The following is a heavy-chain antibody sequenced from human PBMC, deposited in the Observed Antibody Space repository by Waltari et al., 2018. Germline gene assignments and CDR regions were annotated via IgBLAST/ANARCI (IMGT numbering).Heavy chain of an antibody. D-gene: IGHD4-17*01. CDR2: IYYSGST. CDR3: ARERTVTRSLMED. V-gene: IGHV4-39*07. Sequence: QLQLQESGPGLVKPSETLSLTCTVSGGSISSSSYYWGWIRQPPGKGLEWIGSIYYSGSTYYNPSRKSRVTISVDTSKNQFSLKLSSVTAADTAVYYCARERTVTRSLMEDWGQGTLVTVSS. CDR1: GGSISSSSYY. J-gene: IGHJ4*02.